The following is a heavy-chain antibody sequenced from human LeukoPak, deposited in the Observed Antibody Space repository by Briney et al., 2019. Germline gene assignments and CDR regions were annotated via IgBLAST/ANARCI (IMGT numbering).Heavy chain of an antibody. CDR3: ARDMMVRGVITNNWFDP. CDR1: GGSISSSSYY. D-gene: IGHD3-10*01. CDR2: IYYSGST. V-gene: IGHV4-39*07. Sequence: PSETLSLTCTVCGGSISSSSYYWGWIRQPPGKGLEWIGSIYYSGSTYYNPSLKSRVTISVDTSKNQFSLKLSSVTAADTAVYYCARDMMVRGVITNNWFDPWGQGTLVTVSS. J-gene: IGHJ5*02.